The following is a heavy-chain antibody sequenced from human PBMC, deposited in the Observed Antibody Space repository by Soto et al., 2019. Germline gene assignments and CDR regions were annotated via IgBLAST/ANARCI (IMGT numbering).Heavy chain of an antibody. J-gene: IGHJ4*02. CDR3: ATYGPLMSGYDSPLDY. CDR2: IIPIFATA. D-gene: IGHD5-12*01. V-gene: IGHV1-69*01. Sequence: QVQLVQSGAEVKRPGSSVKVSCKASGGTFTSFGISWVRQAPGQGLEWVGGIIPIFATANYAQKFLGRVAITADESTSTAYMDLSSLRSDDTAVSYCATYGPLMSGYDSPLDYWGQGTLVTVSS. CDR1: GGTFTSFG.